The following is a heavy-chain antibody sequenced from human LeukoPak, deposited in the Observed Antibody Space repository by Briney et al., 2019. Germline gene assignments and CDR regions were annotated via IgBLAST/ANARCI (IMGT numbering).Heavy chain of an antibody. V-gene: IGHV4-34*01. CDR1: GGSFSGYY. CDR2: INHSGST. J-gene: IGHJ4*02. D-gene: IGHD3-22*01. Sequence: SETLSLTCAVYGGSFSGYYWSWIRQPPGKGLEWIGEINHSGSTNYNPSLKSRVTISVDTSKNQFSLKLSFVTAADTAVYYCARLLRWYYYDSSGCHFDYWGQGTLVTVSS. CDR3: ARLLRWYYYDSSGCHFDY.